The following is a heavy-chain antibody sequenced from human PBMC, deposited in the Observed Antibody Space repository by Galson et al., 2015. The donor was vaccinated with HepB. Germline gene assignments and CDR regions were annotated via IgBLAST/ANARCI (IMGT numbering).Heavy chain of an antibody. V-gene: IGHV3-30-3*01. Sequence: SLRLSCAASGFTFSSYAMHWVRQAPGKGLEWVAVISYDGSNKYYADSVKGRFTISRDNSKNTLYLQMNSPRAEDTAVYYCARGGSLYSSGWYFDYWGQGTLVTVSS. CDR3: ARGGSLYSSGWYFDY. CDR1: GFTFSSYA. D-gene: IGHD6-19*01. J-gene: IGHJ4*02. CDR2: ISYDGSNK.